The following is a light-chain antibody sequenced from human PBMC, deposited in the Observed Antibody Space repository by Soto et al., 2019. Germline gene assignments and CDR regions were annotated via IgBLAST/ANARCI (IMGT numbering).Light chain of an antibody. CDR2: GAS. CDR1: QSFSSN. Sequence: IVMTQSPATLPVSPGERVTLSCRASQSFSSNLALYQLRPGQAPRLLIYGASTRATGIPARFSGGGSGTEFTLTISSLQSEDSAVYYCQQYNSWLTFGGGTKVEIK. V-gene: IGKV3-15*01. J-gene: IGKJ4*01. CDR3: QQYNSWLT.